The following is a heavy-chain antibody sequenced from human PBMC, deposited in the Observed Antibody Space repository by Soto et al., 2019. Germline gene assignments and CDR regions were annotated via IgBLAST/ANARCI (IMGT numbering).Heavy chain of an antibody. V-gene: IGHV3-21*01. Sequence: EVQLVECGGGLVKPGVSLRHSCAASGFTFCSYSMNWVRQAPGKGLEWVSSISSSSSYIYYADSVKGRFTISRDNAKNSLYLQMNSLRAEDTAVYYCARDQPGYSYGYGLGYWAQGTLVTVSS. D-gene: IGHD5-18*01. CDR3: ARDQPGYSYGYGLGY. CDR2: ISSSSSYI. CDR1: GFTFCSYS. J-gene: IGHJ4*02.